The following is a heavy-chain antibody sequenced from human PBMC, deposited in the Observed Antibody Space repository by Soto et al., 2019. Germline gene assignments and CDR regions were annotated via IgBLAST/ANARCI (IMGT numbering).Heavy chain of an antibody. D-gene: IGHD3-9*01. CDR2: VYWDDSK. CDR3: AHKGPEDWPLDY. CDR1: GVSLSTTGVG. J-gene: IGHJ4*02. V-gene: IGHV2-5*02. Sequence: QITLKESGPTLVRPTQTLTLTCAFPGVSLSTTGVGVGWILQPPGKALEWRADVYWDDSKHYSPSLSSRLTTPKDPTNTQVILTMTNMDPIDTGTYYCAHKGPEDWPLDYWGQGTLVTVSS.